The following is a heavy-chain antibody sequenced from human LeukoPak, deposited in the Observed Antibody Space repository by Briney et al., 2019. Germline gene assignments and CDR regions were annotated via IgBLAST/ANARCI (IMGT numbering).Heavy chain of an antibody. CDR3: ARVSRGKWELLGAHDY. J-gene: IGHJ4*02. CDR1: GFTFRNYG. V-gene: IGHV3-21*01. CDR2: ISTSSSYI. D-gene: IGHD1-26*01. Sequence: GGSLRLSCAASGFTFRNYGMNWVRQALGKGLEWVSSISTSSSYIYYTDSVKGRFTISRDNARNSLYLQMSSLRAEDTAMYYCARVSRGKWELLGAHDYWGQGTLVTVSS.